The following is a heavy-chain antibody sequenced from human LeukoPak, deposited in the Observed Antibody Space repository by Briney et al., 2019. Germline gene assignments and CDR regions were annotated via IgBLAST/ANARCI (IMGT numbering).Heavy chain of an antibody. Sequence: KSSETLSLTCAVYGGSFSGYYWSWIRQPPGKGLEWIGEINHSGSTNYNPSLKSRVTISVDTSKNQFSLKLSSATAADTAVYYCARAFTVTLGDAFDIWGQGTMVTVSS. J-gene: IGHJ3*02. D-gene: IGHD4-17*01. CDR2: INHSGST. CDR1: GGSFSGYY. V-gene: IGHV4-34*01. CDR3: ARAFTVTLGDAFDI.